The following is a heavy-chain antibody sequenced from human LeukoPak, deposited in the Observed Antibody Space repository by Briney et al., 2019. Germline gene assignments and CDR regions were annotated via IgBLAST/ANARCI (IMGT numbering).Heavy chain of an antibody. CDR1: GFTFSSYS. CDR3: ARYSSHWSFDS. D-gene: IGHD6-19*01. CDR2: ISSSSSTI. Sequence: GGSLRLSCAASGFTFSSYSMNWVRQAPGKGLEWVSYISSSSSTIYYADSVKGRFTISRDNAKNSLYLQMNSLRAEDTAVYYCARYSSHWSFDSWGQGTLVTISS. J-gene: IGHJ4*02. V-gene: IGHV3-48*01.